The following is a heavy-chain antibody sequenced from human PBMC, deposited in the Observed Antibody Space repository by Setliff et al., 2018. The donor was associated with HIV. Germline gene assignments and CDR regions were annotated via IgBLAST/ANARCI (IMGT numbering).Heavy chain of an antibody. CDR2: IYYSGST. CDR1: GGSISTSNW. Sequence: PSETLSLTCTVSGGSISTSNWWGWIRQTPGKGLEWIGYIYYSGSTNYNPSLKSRVTMSLDTSKNQFSLKLNSVTAADTAVYYCAREIGDYYDSSGYYPPTDYYYGMDVWGQGTTVTVSS. V-gene: IGHV4-28*03. J-gene: IGHJ6*02. CDR3: AREIGDYYDSSGYYPPTDYYYGMDV. D-gene: IGHD3-22*01.